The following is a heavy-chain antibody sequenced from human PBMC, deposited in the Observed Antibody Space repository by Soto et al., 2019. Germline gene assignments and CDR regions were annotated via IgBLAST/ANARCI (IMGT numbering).Heavy chain of an antibody. Sequence: ASVKVSCKASGYTFTSYAMHWVRQAPGQRLEWMGWMNPNSGNTGYAQKFQGRVTMTRNTSISTAYMELSSLRSEDTAVYYCARGAGEAFDISGQGTMVTVSS. CDR1: GYTFTSYA. J-gene: IGHJ3*02. V-gene: IGHV1-8*02. CDR3: ARGAGEAFDI. CDR2: MNPNSGNT.